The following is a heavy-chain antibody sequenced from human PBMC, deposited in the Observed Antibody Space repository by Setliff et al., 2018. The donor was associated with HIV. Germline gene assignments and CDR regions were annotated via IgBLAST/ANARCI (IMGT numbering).Heavy chain of an antibody. CDR3: ALLEVPFIGGRIPSF. J-gene: IGHJ4*02. Sequence: SETLSLTCAVYNGSFNGYNWSWIRQPPGKGLEWIGEINNSGGTTYNPSLNGRVGISVDTSKNQFSLKSITLTVADTAVDYCALLEVPFIGGRIPSFWGQGTLVTVSS. V-gene: IGHV4-34*01. CDR1: NGSFNGYN. CDR2: INNSGGT. D-gene: IGHD3-16*01.